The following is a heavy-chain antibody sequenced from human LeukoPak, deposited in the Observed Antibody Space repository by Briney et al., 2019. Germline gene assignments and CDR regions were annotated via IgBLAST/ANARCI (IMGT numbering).Heavy chain of an antibody. D-gene: IGHD4-17*01. Sequence: KFQGRVTITRDTSASTAYMELSSLRSEDTAVYYCANSLKHSGTVTPFDYWGQGTLVTVSS. J-gene: IGHJ4*02. CDR3: ANSLKHSGTVTPFDY. V-gene: IGHV1-3*01.